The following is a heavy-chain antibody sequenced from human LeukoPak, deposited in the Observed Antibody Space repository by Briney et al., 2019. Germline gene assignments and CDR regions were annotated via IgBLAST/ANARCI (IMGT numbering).Heavy chain of an antibody. Sequence: SETLTLTCTVSGGSISSSSYYWGWIRQPPGKGLEWIGSIYYSGSTYYNPSLKSRVTISVDTSKNQFSLKLSSVTAADTAVYYCARDLTIFGASHYFDYWGQGTLVTVSS. J-gene: IGHJ4*02. CDR2: IYYSGST. V-gene: IGHV4-39*07. CDR3: ARDLTIFGASHYFDY. D-gene: IGHD3-3*01. CDR1: GGSISSSSYY.